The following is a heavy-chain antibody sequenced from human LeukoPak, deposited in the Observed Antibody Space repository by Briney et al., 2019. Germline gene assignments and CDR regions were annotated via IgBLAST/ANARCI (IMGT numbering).Heavy chain of an antibody. Sequence: PGGSLRLSCAASGFTFSNAWMSWVRQAPGKGLERVGRIKSKTDGGTTDYAAPVKGRFTISRDDSKNTLYLQMNSLKTEDTAVYYCTTEFSDYGDYQNYWGQGTLVTVSS. CDR2: IKSKTDGGTT. CDR3: TTEFSDYGDYQNY. CDR1: GFTFSNAW. D-gene: IGHD4-17*01. J-gene: IGHJ4*02. V-gene: IGHV3-15*01.